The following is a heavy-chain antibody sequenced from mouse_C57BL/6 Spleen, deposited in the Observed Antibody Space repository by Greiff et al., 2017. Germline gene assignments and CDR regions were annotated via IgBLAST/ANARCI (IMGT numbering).Heavy chain of an antibody. Sequence: VQLQQSGAELVRPGASVTLSCKASGYTFTDYEMHWVKQTPVHGLEWIGAIDPETGGTAYNQKFKGKAILTADKSSSTAYMELRSLTSEDSAVYYCTIIYDGYYPFAYWGQGTLVTVSA. CDR2: IDPETGGT. D-gene: IGHD2-3*01. V-gene: IGHV1-15*01. CDR3: TIIYDGYYPFAY. J-gene: IGHJ3*01. CDR1: GYTFTDYE.